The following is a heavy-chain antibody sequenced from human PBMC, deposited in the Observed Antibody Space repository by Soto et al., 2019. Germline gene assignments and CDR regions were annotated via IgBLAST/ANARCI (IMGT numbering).Heavy chain of an antibody. CDR1: GGSISSGDYN. D-gene: IGHD4-17*01. J-gene: IGHJ6*02. CDR2: INHSVTI. V-gene: IGHV4-39*02. CDR3: ARADRTMVTSYSLEV. Sequence: SETLSLTCTVSGGSISSGDYNCSWILHHPGKGLEWIGAINHSVTINFNPSLKSRLTISLYTSKKHFSLKLSSVTDADTAAYYCARADRTMVTSYSLEVWGQGTTVTVSS.